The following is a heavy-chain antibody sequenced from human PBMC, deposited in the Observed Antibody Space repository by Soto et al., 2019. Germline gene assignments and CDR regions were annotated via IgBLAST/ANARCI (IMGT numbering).Heavy chain of an antibody. J-gene: IGHJ6*02. Sequence: EVQLVETGGGLIQPGGSLRLSCLASGFSVTTNYIIWVRQPPGKGLEWVSTTFTGGSTHYADSVKGRFSISRDNSKNTVYLQMNNLRVEDTAVYYFAKKPPRSIQGWAFGMDVWGQGTTVSVSS. CDR1: GFSVTTNY. CDR2: TFTGGST. D-gene: IGHD1-26*01. V-gene: IGHV3-53*02. CDR3: AKKPPRSIQGWAFGMDV.